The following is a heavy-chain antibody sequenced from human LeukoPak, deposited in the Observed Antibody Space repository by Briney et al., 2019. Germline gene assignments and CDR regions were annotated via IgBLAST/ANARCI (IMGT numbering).Heavy chain of an antibody. CDR1: GYTFTGYY. D-gene: IGHD6-19*01. CDR2: VNSNSGGT. J-gene: IGHJ4*02. CDR3: ARWRYSSGWSPDDY. Sequence: ASVKVSCKASGYTFTGYYIHWVRQAPGQGLEWMGWVNSNSGGTNYAQNFQDRVTITRDTSISTAFMELTSLRSDDTAVYYCARWRYSSGWSPDDYWGQGTLVTVSS. V-gene: IGHV1-2*02.